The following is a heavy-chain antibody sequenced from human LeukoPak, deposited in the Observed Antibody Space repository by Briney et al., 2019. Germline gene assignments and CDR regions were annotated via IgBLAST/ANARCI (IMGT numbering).Heavy chain of an antibody. CDR3: ARGGHGAADQ. V-gene: IGHV3-11*05. D-gene: IGHD1-26*01. CDR1: GFTFSNYN. CDR2: ISPSTTHT. J-gene: IGHJ5*02. Sequence: PGGSLRLSCAASGFTFSNYNMNWVRQGPGKGLEWLSYISPSTTHTSYADSVKGRFTISRDNAKNLLFLQMNSLRAEDTAVYYCARGGHGAADQWGQGTLVTVSS.